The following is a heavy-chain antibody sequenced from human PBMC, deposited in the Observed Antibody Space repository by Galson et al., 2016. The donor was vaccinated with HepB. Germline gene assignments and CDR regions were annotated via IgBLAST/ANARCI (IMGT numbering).Heavy chain of an antibody. D-gene: IGHD3-22*01. J-gene: IGHJ3*02. CDR1: GFSLSTNGLF. CDR3: AHPYYVSSGSYDDAVDI. CDR2: IFWNDDK. Sequence: PALVKPTQTLTLTCTFSGFSLSTNGLFVGWIRQPPGKALEWLALIFWNDDKRYSPSLKSRLTITKDTSKNQVVLTMTNMDPEDTATYYCAHPYYVSSGSYDDAVDIWGQGTMVTVSS. V-gene: IGHV2-5*01.